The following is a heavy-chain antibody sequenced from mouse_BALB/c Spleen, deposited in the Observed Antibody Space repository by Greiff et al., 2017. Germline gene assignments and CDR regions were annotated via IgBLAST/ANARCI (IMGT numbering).Heavy chain of an antibody. CDR2: ISSGSSTI. V-gene: IGHV5-17*02. Sequence: DVHLVEPGGGLVKPGGSRKLSCAASGFTFSSFGMHWVRQAPEKGLEWVAYISSGSSTIYYADTVKGRFTISRDNPKNTLFLQMTSLRSEDTAMYYCAREGTYYGPFAYWGQGSLVTVSA. D-gene: IGHD1-2*01. CDR1: GFTFSSFG. J-gene: IGHJ3*01. CDR3: AREGTYYGPFAY.